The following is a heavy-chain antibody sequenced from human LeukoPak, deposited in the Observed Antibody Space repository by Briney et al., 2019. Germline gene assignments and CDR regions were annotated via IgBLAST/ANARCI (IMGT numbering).Heavy chain of an antibody. Sequence: AGGSLRLSCAASGFTLSDHYMDWVRQAPGKGLEWVSAISGSGGSTYYADSVKGRFTISRDNSKNTLYLQMNSLRAEDTAVYYCAKGFYDFWSGVDYWGQGTLVTVSS. D-gene: IGHD3-3*01. CDR3: AKGFYDFWSGVDY. CDR1: GFTLSDHY. J-gene: IGHJ4*02. CDR2: ISGSGGST. V-gene: IGHV3-23*01.